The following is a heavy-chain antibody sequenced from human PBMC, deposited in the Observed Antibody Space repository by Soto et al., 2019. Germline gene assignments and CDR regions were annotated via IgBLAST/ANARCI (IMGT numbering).Heavy chain of an antibody. CDR2: IKSKTDGGTT. D-gene: IGHD1-26*01. Sequence: GGSLRLSCAASGFTFSNAWMNWVRQAPGKGLEWVGRIKSKTDGGTTDYAAPVKGRFTISRDDSKNTLYLQMNSLKTEDTAVYYCITSWPIVGPLLDYGDYWGQGTLVTVSS. CDR1: GFTFSNAW. V-gene: IGHV3-15*07. J-gene: IGHJ4*02. CDR3: ITSWPIVGPLLDYGDY.